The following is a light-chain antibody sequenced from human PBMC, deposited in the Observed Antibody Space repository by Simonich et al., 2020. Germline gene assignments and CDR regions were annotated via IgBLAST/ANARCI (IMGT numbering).Light chain of an antibody. CDR2: DAS. J-gene: IGKJ4*01. V-gene: IGKV3-11*01. Sequence: EIVLTQSPATLSLSPGERATLSCRASQSVSSYLAWYQQKPGKAPRLLIYDASNRATGIPARFSGSVSGTDFTLTISSLEPEDFAVYYCQQYNNWPLTFGGGTKVEIK. CDR3: QQYNNWPLT. CDR1: QSVSSY.